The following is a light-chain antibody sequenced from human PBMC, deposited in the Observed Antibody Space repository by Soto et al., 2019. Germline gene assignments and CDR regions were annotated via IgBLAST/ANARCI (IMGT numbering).Light chain of an antibody. V-gene: IGKV1-39*01. J-gene: IGKJ1*01. CDR2: GES. CDR3: QQSYSTRWT. CDR1: QSISNY. Sequence: DIQMTQSPSSLSASVGDRVTISCRASQSISNYLNWYQQTPGKAPRVLIYGESSLQSGVPSRFSGSGSGTDFTLTISSLQPEDFATYYCQQSYSTRWTFGQGTKVEIK.